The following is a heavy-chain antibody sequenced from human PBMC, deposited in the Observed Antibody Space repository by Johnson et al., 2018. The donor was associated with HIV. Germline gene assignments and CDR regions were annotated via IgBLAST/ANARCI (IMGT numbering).Heavy chain of an antibody. CDR3: ARVQSLQWELLDGDAFDI. J-gene: IGHJ3*02. V-gene: IGHV3-74*01. CDR1: GFSFRNYW. D-gene: IGHD1-26*01. Sequence: EVQLVESGGGLVQPGGSLRLSCAVSGFSFRNYWMEWVRQAPGKGLVWVSRIKRDGTSTTYADSVRGRFTISRDNANNTLYLQMNSLRAEDTAVYYCARVQSLQWELLDGDAFDIWGQGTMVTVSS. CDR2: IKRDGTST.